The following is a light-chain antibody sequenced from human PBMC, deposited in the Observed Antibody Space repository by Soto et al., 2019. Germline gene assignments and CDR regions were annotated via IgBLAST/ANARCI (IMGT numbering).Light chain of an antibody. CDR2: DTS. J-gene: IGKJ4*01. CDR3: QQRSTWPALT. CDR1: QSVGSY. V-gene: IGKV3-11*01. Sequence: EVVLTQSPVTLSLSPGERATLSCRASQSVGSYVAWYQHKPGHLPRLLIYDTSNRADGIPVRFSGSGSETDFTLTISSLEPDDFAVYYCQQRSTWPALTFGGGTKVEVK.